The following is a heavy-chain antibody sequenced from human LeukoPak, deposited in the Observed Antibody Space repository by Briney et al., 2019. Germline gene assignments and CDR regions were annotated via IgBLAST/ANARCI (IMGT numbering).Heavy chain of an antibody. Sequence: GGSLRLSCAASGFTFSSYNMNWVRHAPGKGLEWISSITSSSSYIYYADSVKGRFTISRDNAKNSLYLQMSSLRPDDTAVYFCARDPYSGNYGNYYYYYMDVWGKGTTVTISS. V-gene: IGHV3-21*06. CDR1: GFTFSSYN. CDR3: ARDPYSGNYGNYYYYYMDV. CDR2: ITSSSSYI. D-gene: IGHD1-26*01. J-gene: IGHJ6*03.